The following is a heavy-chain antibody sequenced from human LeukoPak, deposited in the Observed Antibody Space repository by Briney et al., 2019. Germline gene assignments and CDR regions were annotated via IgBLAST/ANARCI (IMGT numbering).Heavy chain of an antibody. D-gene: IGHD3-10*01. CDR2: INHSGST. CDR1: GGSFSGYY. J-gene: IGHJ6*03. Sequence: SETLSLTCAVYGGSFSGYYWSWIRQPPGKGLEWIGEINHSGSTNYNPSLKSRVTISVDTSKNQFSLKLSSVTAADTAVYYCALGLSYYMDVWGKGTTVTISS. V-gene: IGHV4-34*01. CDR3: ALGLSYYMDV.